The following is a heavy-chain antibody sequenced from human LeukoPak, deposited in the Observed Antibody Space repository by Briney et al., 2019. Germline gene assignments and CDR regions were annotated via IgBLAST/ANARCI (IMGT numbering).Heavy chain of an antibody. D-gene: IGHD2-8*01. V-gene: IGHV1-46*01. CDR1: GYTFTSYY. CDR2: ISPSGGST. Sequence: ASVKVSCKASGYTFTSYYMHWVRQAPGQGLEWMGIISPSGGSTSYAQKFQGRVTMTRDTSTSTVYMELSSLRSEDTAVYYCARGGYCTNGVCYYFDYWGQGTLVTVSS. CDR3: ARGGYCTNGVCYYFDY. J-gene: IGHJ4*02.